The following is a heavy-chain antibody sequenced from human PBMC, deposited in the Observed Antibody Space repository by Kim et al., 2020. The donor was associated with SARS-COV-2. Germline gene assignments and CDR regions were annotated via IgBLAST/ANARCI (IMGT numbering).Heavy chain of an antibody. CDR3: ASCSSTSCLWGRGFGRYGMDV. V-gene: IGHV1-69*13. Sequence: SVKVSCKASGGTFSSYAISWVRQAPGQGLEWMGGIIPIFGTANYAQKFQGRVTITADESTSTAYMELSSLRSEDTAVYYCASCSSTSCLWGRGFGRYGMDVWGQGTTVTVSS. CDR2: IIPIFGTA. CDR1: GGTFSSYA. J-gene: IGHJ6*02. D-gene: IGHD2-2*01.